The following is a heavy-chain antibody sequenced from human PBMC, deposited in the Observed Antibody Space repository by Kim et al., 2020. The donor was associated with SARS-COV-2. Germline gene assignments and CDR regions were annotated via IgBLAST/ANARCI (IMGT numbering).Heavy chain of an antibody. CDR3: ARELKIDPSSPRQYDALDM. J-gene: IGHJ3*02. Sequence: GGSLRLSCAASEFTFSNYWMHWVRQMPGQGLEWVSRIKSDGSSKDYADSVKGRFRITRDNAWNKMYLEMNGLRVEGTAVYYCARELKIDPSSPRQYDALDMWGQGTMVTVSS. V-gene: IGHV3-74*01. CDR2: IKSDGSSK. D-gene: IGHD4-4*01. CDR1: EFTFSNYW.